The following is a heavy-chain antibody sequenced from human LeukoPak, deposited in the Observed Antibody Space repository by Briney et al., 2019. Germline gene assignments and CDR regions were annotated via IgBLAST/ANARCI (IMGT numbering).Heavy chain of an antibody. CDR2: INPNSGGT. CDR3: ARGGLLRYFDWLLPYGSFDY. J-gene: IGHJ4*02. V-gene: IGHV1-2*02. CDR1: GYTLTELS. D-gene: IGHD3-9*01. Sequence: ASVKVSCKVSGYTLTELSMHWVRQAPGQGLEWMGWINPNSGGTNYAQKFQGRVTMTRDTSISTAYMELSRLRSDDTAVYYCARGGLLRYFDWLLPYGSFDYWGQGTLVTVSS.